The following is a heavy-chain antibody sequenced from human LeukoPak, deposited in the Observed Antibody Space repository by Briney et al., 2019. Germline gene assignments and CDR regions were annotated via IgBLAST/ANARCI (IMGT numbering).Heavy chain of an antibody. J-gene: IGHJ4*02. CDR3: ARGDCSGGSCYSSFDY. D-gene: IGHD2-15*01. CDR2: IWYDGSNK. CDR1: GFTFSTYV. V-gene: IGHV3-33*01. Sequence: GGSLRLSCAASGFTFSTYVMHWVRQAPGKGLEWVAVIWYDGSNKYYADSVKGRFTISRDNSKNTLYLQMNSLRAEGTAVYYCARGDCSGGSCYSSFDYWGQGTLVTVSS.